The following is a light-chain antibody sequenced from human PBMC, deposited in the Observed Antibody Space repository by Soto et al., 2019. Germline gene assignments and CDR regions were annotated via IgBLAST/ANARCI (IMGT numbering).Light chain of an antibody. CDR1: QGISSY. Sequence: AIRMTQSPSSLSASTGDRVTITCRASQGISSYLAWYQQKPGKAPKLLIYAASTLQSGVPSRFSGSGSGTDSTLTVSSLQSEDFATYYCQQYYSYPWTFGQGTKVEIK. CDR2: AAS. J-gene: IGKJ1*01. V-gene: IGKV1-8*01. CDR3: QQYYSYPWT.